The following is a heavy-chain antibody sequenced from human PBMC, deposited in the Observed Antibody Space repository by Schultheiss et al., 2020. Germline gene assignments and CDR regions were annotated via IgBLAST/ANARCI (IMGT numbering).Heavy chain of an antibody. CDR2: IFYSGST. V-gene: IGHV4-39*01. D-gene: IGHD5-18*01. CDR1: GGSISRSSYY. J-gene: IGHJ5*02. Sequence: SETLSLTCTVSGGSISRSSYYWGWFRQPPGKGLEWIGSIFYSGSTFDNPSLKSRVTLSVDTSKNQFSLRLSYVTAADTAVYYCARSSYGYFWFDPWGQGTLVTVSS. CDR3: ARSSYGYFWFDP.